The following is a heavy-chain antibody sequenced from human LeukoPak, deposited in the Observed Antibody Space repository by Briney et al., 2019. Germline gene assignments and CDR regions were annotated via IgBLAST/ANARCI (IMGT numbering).Heavy chain of an antibody. V-gene: IGHV1-69*05. D-gene: IGHD3-3*01. CDR1: GGTFSSYA. CDR2: IIPIFGTA. CDR3: AREAENFWSGYFTFDY. Sequence: SVKVSCKASGGTFSSYAISWVRQAPGQGLEWMGGIIPIFGTANYAQKFQGRVTVTTDESTSTAYMELSSLRSEDTAVYYCAREAENFWSGYFTFDYWGQGTLVTVSS. J-gene: IGHJ4*02.